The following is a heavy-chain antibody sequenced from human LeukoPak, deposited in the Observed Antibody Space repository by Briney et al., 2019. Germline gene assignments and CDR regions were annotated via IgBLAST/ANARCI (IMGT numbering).Heavy chain of an antibody. CDR1: GFIFSSYD. Sequence: GGSLRLSCAASGFIFSSYDMHWVRQATGKGLEWVSAIGTAGDTYYPGSVKGRFTISRENAKNSLYLQMNSLRAGDTAVYYCARGSSLGFWVTIGSLWGQGTLVTVSS. J-gene: IGHJ4*02. CDR3: ARGSSLGFWVTIGSL. V-gene: IGHV3-13*01. D-gene: IGHD3-16*01. CDR2: IGTAGDT.